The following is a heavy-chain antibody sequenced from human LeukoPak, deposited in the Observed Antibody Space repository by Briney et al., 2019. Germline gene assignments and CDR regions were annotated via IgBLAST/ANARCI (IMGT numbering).Heavy chain of an antibody. Sequence: PGGSLRLSCAASEFTVSSSFIYWVRRAPGKGLEWVSFIHRDDKTYYADSVKGRFTISRDNSKNTLYLQMNSLRADDTAVYYCAKDHDTVTSSTSDYWGQGTLVTVSS. J-gene: IGHJ4*02. CDR2: IHRDDKT. D-gene: IGHD4-17*01. CDR3: AKDHDTVTSSTSDY. V-gene: IGHV3-53*01. CDR1: EFTVSSSF.